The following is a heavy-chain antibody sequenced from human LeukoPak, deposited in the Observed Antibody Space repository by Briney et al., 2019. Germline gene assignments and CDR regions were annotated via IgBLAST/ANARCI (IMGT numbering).Heavy chain of an antibody. CDR1: GGSISSYY. Sequence: PSETLSLTCTVSGGSISSYYWSWIRQPPGKGLEWIGYIYYSGSTNYNPSLKSRVTISVDTSKNQFSLKLSSVTAADTAVYYCARAPVLSYYYGMDVWGQGTTVTVSS. CDR2: IYYSGST. V-gene: IGHV4-59*01. D-gene: IGHD2-15*01. CDR3: ARAPVLSYYYGMDV. J-gene: IGHJ6*02.